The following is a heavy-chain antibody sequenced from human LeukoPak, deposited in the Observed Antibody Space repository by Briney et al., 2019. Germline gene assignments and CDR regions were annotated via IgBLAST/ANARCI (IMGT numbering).Heavy chain of an antibody. J-gene: IGHJ4*02. D-gene: IGHD3-22*01. Sequence: GGSLRLSCGASGFTFSHYAMNWVRQAPGQGLEWVAIISYGGNNQYYAESVKGRFTISRDNTKNTVYLQMNSLRPEDTAVYYCARAPDSSGYYYHFDYWGQGTLVTVSS. CDR3: ARAPDSSGYYYHFDY. CDR2: ISYGGNNQ. V-gene: IGHV3-30-3*01. CDR1: GFTFSHYA.